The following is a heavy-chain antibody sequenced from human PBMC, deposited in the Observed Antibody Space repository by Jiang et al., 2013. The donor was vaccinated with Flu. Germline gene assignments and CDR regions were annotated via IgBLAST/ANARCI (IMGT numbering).Heavy chain of an antibody. CDR1: GFSLNIYEVG. Sequence: KPTQTLTLTCTISGFSLNIYEVGVGWIRQPPGKALEWLALIYWDDDKRYRPSLTTRLTISKDTSKNQVVLTMTNMDPVDTATYYCARTPTSDYGDYYFDYWGQGTLVTVSS. J-gene: IGHJ4*02. V-gene: IGHV2-5*02. CDR2: IYWDDDK. CDR3: ARTPTSDYGDYYFDY. D-gene: IGHD4-17*01.